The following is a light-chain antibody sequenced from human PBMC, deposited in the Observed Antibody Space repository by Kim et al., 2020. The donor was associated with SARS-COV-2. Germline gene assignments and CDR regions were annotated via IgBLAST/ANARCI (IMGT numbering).Light chain of an antibody. CDR2: EVY. V-gene: IGLV2-8*01. CDR3: SSYAGTRVL. Sequence: QSALTQPPSASGSPGQSVTISCTGTSNDIGKYNYVSWYQQHPGKALKLLIYEVYERPSGVPDRFSGSKSGNTASLTVSGLQTEDDADYYCSSYAGTRVLFGRGTKVPS. CDR1: SNDIGKYNY. J-gene: IGLJ1*01.